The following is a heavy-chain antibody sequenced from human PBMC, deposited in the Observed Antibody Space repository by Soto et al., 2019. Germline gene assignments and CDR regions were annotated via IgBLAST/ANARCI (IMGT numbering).Heavy chain of an antibody. J-gene: IGHJ6*02. Sequence: SETLSLTCTVSGGSISSSSYYWGWIRQPPGKGLEWIGSIYYSGSTYYNPSLKSRVTISVDTSKNQFSLKLSSVTAADTAVYYCARPGMTCSSTRCPDDYYYGMDVWGQGTTVTVSS. CDR2: IYYSGST. V-gene: IGHV4-39*01. D-gene: IGHD2-2*01. CDR3: ARPGMTCSSTRCPDDYYYGMDV. CDR1: GGSISSSSYY.